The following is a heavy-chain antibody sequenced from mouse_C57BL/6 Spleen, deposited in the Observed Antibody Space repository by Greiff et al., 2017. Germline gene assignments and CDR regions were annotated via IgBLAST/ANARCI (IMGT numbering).Heavy chain of an antibody. V-gene: IGHV2-5*01. D-gene: IGHD2-4*01. CDR3: AKRYYDYANCWYFDV. J-gene: IGHJ1*03. Sequence: VQLQQSGPGLVQPSQSLSITCTVSGFSLTSYGVHWVRQSPGKGLEWLGVIWSGGSTDYNAAFMSILSITKDNSKSQVFFKMNSLQADDTAIYCCAKRYYDYANCWYFDVWGTGTTVTVSS. CDR1: GFSLTSYG. CDR2: IWSGGST.